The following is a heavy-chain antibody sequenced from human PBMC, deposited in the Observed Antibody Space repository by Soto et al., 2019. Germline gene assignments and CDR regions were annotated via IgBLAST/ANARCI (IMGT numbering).Heavy chain of an antibody. CDR1: GFTFSAFG. V-gene: IGHV3-30*18. CDR3: AKDFKVSGGHYGSLNYYYGMDV. CDR2: ISYDGILK. D-gene: IGHD3-10*01. J-gene: IGHJ6*02. Sequence: QVHLVESGGGVVQPGGSLRLACAASGFTFSAFGMHWVRQAPGKGLEWVAIISYDGILKYYADSVKGRFTISRDTSKGALYLQMNSLRAEDTAVYYCAKDFKVSGGHYGSLNYYYGMDVWGQGTTVTVSS.